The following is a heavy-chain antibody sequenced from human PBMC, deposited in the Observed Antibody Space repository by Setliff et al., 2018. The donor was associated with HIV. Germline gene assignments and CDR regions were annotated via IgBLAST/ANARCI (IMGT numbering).Heavy chain of an antibody. CDR3: ARQVPIPGVAVTPIDF. Sequence: SATLSLTCTVSGGSIRGYYWSWLRQPPGKGLEWIGYVFSTGSTTYSPSLKSRLTISVDTSQHQFSLKLTSVTAADTAVYYCARQVPIPGVAVTPIDFWGQGILVTVSS. D-gene: IGHD3-22*01. CDR1: GGSIRGYY. CDR2: VFSTGST. J-gene: IGHJ4*02. V-gene: IGHV4-59*08.